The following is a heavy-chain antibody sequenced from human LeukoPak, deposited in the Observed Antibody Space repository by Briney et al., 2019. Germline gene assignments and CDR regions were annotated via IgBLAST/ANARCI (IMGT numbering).Heavy chain of an antibody. V-gene: IGHV3-30*02. J-gene: IGHJ6*02. CDR2: IRYDGSNK. D-gene: IGHD5-18*01. Sequence: PGGSLRLSCAASGFTFSSYWMSWVRQAPGKGLEWVAFIRYDGSNKYYADSVKGRFTISRDNSKNTLYLQMNSLRAEDTAVYYCAKGGIVDTAMVYYYYGMDVWGQGTTVTVSS. CDR1: GFTFSSYW. CDR3: AKGGIVDTAMVYYYYGMDV.